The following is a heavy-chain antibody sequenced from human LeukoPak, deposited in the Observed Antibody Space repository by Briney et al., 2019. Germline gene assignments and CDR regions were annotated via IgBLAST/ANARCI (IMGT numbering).Heavy chain of an antibody. D-gene: IGHD3-10*01. V-gene: IGHV4-59*01. CDR2: IYYSGST. Sequence: PSETLSLTCTVSRGSISSYYWSWIRQPPGKGLEWIGYIYYSGSTNYNPSLRSRVTISVDTSKNQFSVKLSSVTAADTAVYYCARGGIGSGSYNWFDPWGRGTLVTVSS. CDR1: RGSISSYY. J-gene: IGHJ5*02. CDR3: ARGGIGSGSYNWFDP.